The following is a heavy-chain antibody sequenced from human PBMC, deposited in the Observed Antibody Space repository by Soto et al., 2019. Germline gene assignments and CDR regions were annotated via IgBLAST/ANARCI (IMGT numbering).Heavy chain of an antibody. D-gene: IGHD1-26*01. J-gene: IGHJ4*02. CDR1: GGTISSWY. Sequence: SETLSLSCTVSGGTISSWYWSWIRQPPGKGLEWIGYIYYSGSTTCNPSLKSRVTISVDTSKTQSSLKLSSVTAADTAVYYCSSRYGSAIDYCGQGTLVTVSS. V-gene: IGHV4-59*08. CDR2: IYYSGST. CDR3: SSRYGSAIDY.